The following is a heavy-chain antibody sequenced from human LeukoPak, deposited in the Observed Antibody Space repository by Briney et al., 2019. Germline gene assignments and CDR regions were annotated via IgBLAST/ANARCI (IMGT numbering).Heavy chain of an antibody. J-gene: IGHJ6*02. CDR3: ARDPDV. Sequence: SETLSLTCTVSGASISSYYWSWNRQPPGKGLKWIGYIYYSGSTNYNPSLKSRVTISVDTSKNQFSLKLSSVTAADTAGYYCARDPDVWGQGTTVTVSS. CDR1: GASISSYY. CDR2: IYYSGST. V-gene: IGHV4-59*01.